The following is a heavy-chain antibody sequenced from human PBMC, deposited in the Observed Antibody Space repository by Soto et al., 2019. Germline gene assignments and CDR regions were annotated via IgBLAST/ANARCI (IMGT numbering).Heavy chain of an antibody. Sequence: ASGPTLVNPTQTLTLTCTFSGFSLSTSGMCVSWIRQPPGKALEWLALIDWDDDKYYSTSLKTRLTISKDTSKNQVVLTMTNMDPVDTATYYCARIRFGDYENPYYGMDVWGQGTTVTVSS. CDR3: ARIRFGDYENPYYGMDV. V-gene: IGHV2-70*01. D-gene: IGHD4-17*01. CDR1: GFSLSTSGMC. CDR2: IDWDDDK. J-gene: IGHJ6*02.